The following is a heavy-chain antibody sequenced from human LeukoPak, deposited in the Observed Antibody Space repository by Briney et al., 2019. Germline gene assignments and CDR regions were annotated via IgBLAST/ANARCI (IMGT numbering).Heavy chain of an antibody. CDR3: AKPPGRGSSNPYYYYYYMDV. CDR1: GFTFSSYA. CDR2: ISGSGGST. Sequence: PGGSLRLSCAASGFTFSSYAMSWVRQAPGKGLEWVPAISGSGGSTYYADSVKGRFTISRDNSKNTLYLQMNSLRAEDTAVYYCAKPPGRGSSNPYYYYYYMDVWGKGTTVTVSS. V-gene: IGHV3-23*01. J-gene: IGHJ6*03. D-gene: IGHD1-26*01.